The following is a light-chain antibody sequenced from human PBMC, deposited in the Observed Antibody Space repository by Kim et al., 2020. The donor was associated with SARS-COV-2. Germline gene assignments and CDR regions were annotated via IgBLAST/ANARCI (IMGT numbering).Light chain of an antibody. V-gene: IGLV1-40*01. CDR3: QAYDRSLTGSV. CDR2: GNS. J-gene: IGLJ2*01. CDR1: RANIGANYY. Sequence: MVHNSCSWSRANIGANYYVHLYQLPPGTAPSLLSLGNSARPSGVPDRFSGSRSGTSASLAITGLQAEDEADYYCQAYDRSLTGSVFGGGTKLTVL.